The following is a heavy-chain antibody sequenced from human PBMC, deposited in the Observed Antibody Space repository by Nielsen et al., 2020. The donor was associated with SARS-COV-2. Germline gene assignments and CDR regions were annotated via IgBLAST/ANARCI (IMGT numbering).Heavy chain of an antibody. V-gene: IGHV4-39*07. CDR2: INHSGST. D-gene: IGHD5-12*01. CDR1: SDSISRSNYY. CDR3: ARGTTKCRTRRYSGYDCYFDY. Sequence: SETLSLTCTVSSDSISRSNYYWGWIRQPPGKGLEWIGEINHSGSTNYNPSLKSRVTISVDTSKNQFSLKLSSVTAADTAVYYCARGTTKCRTRRYSGYDCYFDYWGQGTLVTVSS. J-gene: IGHJ4*02.